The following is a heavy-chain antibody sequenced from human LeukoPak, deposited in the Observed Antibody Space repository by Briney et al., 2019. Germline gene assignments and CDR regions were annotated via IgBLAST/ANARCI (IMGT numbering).Heavy chain of an antibody. J-gene: IGHJ6*02. CDR3: AKEDYDILTGYYWGGGVGMDV. Sequence: GGSLRLSCAASGFTFSSYAMSWVRQAPGKGLEWVSAISGSGGSTYYADSVKGRSTISRDNSKNTLYLQMNSLRAEDTAVYYRAKEDYDILTGYYWGGGVGMDVWGQGTTVTVSS. D-gene: IGHD3-9*01. CDR2: ISGSGGST. CDR1: GFTFSSYA. V-gene: IGHV3-23*01.